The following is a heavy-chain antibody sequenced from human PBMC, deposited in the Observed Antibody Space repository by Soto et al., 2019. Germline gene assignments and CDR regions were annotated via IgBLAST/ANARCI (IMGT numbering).Heavy chain of an antibody. CDR1: GFTFSSYG. CDR2: ISSDGSDK. D-gene: IGHD3-22*01. CDR3: AKEPYDSTGFYYSFHH. Sequence: QVQLVESGGGVVQPGRSLRLSCAASGFTFSSYGMHWVRQAPGKGLEWVAVISSDGSDKNYADSVKGRFSISRDNSRNTLFLQMNSLRPEDTAVFYCAKEPYDSTGFYYSFHHWGQGTQVTVSS. V-gene: IGHV3-30*18. J-gene: IGHJ4*02.